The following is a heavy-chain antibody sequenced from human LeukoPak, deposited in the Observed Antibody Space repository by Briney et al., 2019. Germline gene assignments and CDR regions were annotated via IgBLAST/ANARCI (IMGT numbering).Heavy chain of an antibody. J-gene: IGHJ5*02. V-gene: IGHV4-59*01. CDR3: ARDSSGNHDSDWFDP. CDR1: GGSISSYY. D-gene: IGHD3-22*01. CDR2: IYYSGST. Sequence: SETLSLTCTVSGGSISSYYWSWIRQPPGKGLEWIGYIYYSGSTNYNPSLKSRVTISVDTSKNQFSLKLSSVTAADTAVYYCARDSSGNHDSDWFDPWGQGTLVTVST.